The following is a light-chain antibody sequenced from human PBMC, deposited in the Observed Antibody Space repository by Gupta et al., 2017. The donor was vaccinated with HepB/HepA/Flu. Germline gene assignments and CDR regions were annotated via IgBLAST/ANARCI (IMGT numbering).Light chain of an antibody. CDR2: GAS. CDR3: QQYGSSRT. V-gene: IGKV3-20*01. CDR1: QSVSSSY. J-gene: IGKJ3*01. Sequence: EIVLTQSPGTLSLSPGERATLSCTASQSVSSSYLAWYQQKPGQAPRLLIYGASSRATGIPDRFSGGGSGTDFTLTISRLEPEDFAVYYCQQYGSSRTFGPGTKVDIK.